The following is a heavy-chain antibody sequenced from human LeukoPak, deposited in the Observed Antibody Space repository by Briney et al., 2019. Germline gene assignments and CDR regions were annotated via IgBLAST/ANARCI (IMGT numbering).Heavy chain of an antibody. D-gene: IGHD2-2*01. CDR2: IYNSGST. CDR1: GDSISRSRHF. V-gene: IGHV4-39*07. CDR3: ARWGTYASTSNWFDP. Sequence: SETLSLTCNVSGDSISRSRHFWAWIRQSPGRGLEWIGYIYNSGSTYYNPSLKSRVTISADTSKNQFSLRLSSVTAADTAVYYCARWGTYASTSNWFDPWGQGTLVTVSS. J-gene: IGHJ5*02.